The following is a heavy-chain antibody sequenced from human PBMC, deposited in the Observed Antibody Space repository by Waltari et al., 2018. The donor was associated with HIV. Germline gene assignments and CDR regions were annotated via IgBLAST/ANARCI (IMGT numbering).Heavy chain of an antibody. CDR2: INPNSGDT. CDR1: GYTFSGYY. V-gene: IGHV1-2*02. CDR3: ARGYIILVRGANSHWFDP. J-gene: IGHJ5*02. D-gene: IGHD3-10*01. Sequence: QVHLVQSGAEVKKPGASVKVSCKASGYTFSGYYMYWVRQAPGQGLEWMGWINPNSGDTKYAQKFQGRVTMTRDTSINTAYMELNGLRSDDTAVYYCARGYIILVRGANSHWFDPWGQGTLVTVSS.